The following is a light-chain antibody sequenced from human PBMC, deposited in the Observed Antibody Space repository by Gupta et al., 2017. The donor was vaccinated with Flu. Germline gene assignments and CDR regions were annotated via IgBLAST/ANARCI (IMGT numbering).Light chain of an antibody. CDR1: SPNIGNNY. V-gene: IGLV1-51*02. CDR3: GTWDSSLSAGV. J-gene: IGLJ2*01. CDR2: ENN. Sequence: QSVLTQPPSVSAAPGQKVTISCSGSSPNIGNNYVSWYQQLPGTAPKLLIYENNKRPAGIPDRFAGYKAGTSATLGITGLQTGDEADYYCGTWDSSLSAGVFGGGTKLTVL.